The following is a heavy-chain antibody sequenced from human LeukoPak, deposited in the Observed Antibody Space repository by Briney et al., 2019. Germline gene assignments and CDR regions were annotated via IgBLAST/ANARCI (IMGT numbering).Heavy chain of an antibody. Sequence: GGSLRLSCAASGFTFSDYYMSWIRQTPGKGLEWVSYISSSGTTMEYAKSVKGRFTISRDNAKDSLYLQMYSLEAEDTAVYYCAKGHTYGMIWGQGTLVSVSS. CDR3: AKGHTYGMI. D-gene: IGHD2-8*01. CDR2: ISSSGTTM. J-gene: IGHJ4*02. V-gene: IGHV3-11*01. CDR1: GFTFSDYY.